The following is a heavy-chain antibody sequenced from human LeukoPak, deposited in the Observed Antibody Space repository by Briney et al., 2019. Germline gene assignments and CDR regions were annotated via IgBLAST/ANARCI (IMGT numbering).Heavy chain of an antibody. D-gene: IGHD2-21*01. CDR2: IKAGNGDT. CDR1: GYIFTKYV. CDR3: VGDDCGDTCYPGGY. V-gene: IGHV1-3*01. J-gene: IGHJ4*02. Sequence: GASVKVSCKASGYIFTKYVVHWVRQAPGQRPDWMGWIKAGNGDTKYSQNFQGRLTITRDTSASTVYMELSSLTSEDTGLYYCVGDDCGDTCYPGGYWGQGTLVTVSS.